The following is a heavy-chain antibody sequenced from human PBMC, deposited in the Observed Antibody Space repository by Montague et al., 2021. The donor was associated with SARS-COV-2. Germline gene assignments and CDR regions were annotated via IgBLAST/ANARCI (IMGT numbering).Heavy chain of an antibody. CDR3: ARDVVAAPRVVDY. D-gene: IGHD2-15*01. CDR1: GDPISGFF. V-gene: IGHV4-4*07. Sequence: SETLSLTCSVSGDPISGFFWNWIRQPAGKGLEWIGRVYASGGTDYNPSLGSRVTMSVDTSKNQFSLKLNSVTAADTAVYYCARDVVAAPRVVDYWGRGTLVTVSS. J-gene: IGHJ4*02. CDR2: VYASGGT.